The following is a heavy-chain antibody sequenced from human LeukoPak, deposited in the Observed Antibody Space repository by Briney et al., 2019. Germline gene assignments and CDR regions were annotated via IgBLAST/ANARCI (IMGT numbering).Heavy chain of an antibody. CDR1: GFTFSSYA. D-gene: IGHD2-15*01. CDR3: ARDGLAAATLHWCFDL. Sequence: GGSLRLSCAASGFTFSSYAMSWVRQAPGKGLEWVAVISYDGSNKYYADSVKGRFTISRDNARNSLYLQMNSLRAEDTAVYYCARDGLAAATLHWCFDLWGRGTLVTVSS. J-gene: IGHJ2*01. CDR2: ISYDGSNK. V-gene: IGHV3-30*04.